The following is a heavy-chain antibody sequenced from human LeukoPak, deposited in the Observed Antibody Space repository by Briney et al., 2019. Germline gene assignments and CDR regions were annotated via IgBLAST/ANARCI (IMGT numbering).Heavy chain of an antibody. Sequence: SETLSLTCTVSGGSISSYYRSWIRQPPGKGLEWIGNIYYSGSTNYNPSLKSPVTISVDKSKNQFSLKLRSVTAADTAVYYCAREADIAAAVYYFDYWGQGNLVTVSS. J-gene: IGHJ4*02. CDR1: GGSISSYY. CDR3: AREADIAAAVYYFDY. CDR2: IYYSGST. V-gene: IGHV4-59*01. D-gene: IGHD6-13*01.